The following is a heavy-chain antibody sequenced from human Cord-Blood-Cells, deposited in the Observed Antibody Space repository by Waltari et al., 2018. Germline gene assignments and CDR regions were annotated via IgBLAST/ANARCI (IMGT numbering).Heavy chain of an antibody. CDR3: ARWAVYCSGGSCYSDLTEYYFDY. D-gene: IGHD2-15*01. V-gene: IGHV3-7*01. J-gene: IGHJ4*02. Sequence: GKGLEWVANIKQDGSEKYYVDSVKGRFTISRDNAKNSLYLQMNSLRAEDTAVHYCARWAVYCSGGSCYSDLTEYYFDYWGQGTLVTVSS. CDR2: IKQDGSEK.